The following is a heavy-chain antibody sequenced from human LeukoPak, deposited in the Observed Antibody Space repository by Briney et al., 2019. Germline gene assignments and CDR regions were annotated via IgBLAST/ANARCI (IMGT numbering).Heavy chain of an antibody. Sequence: GGSLRLSCTASGFTFGDYVMSWVRQAPGKGLEWVGFIRSKAYGGTTKNAASVKGRFTISRDDSRSIAYLQMNSLKTEDTAVYYCTRRYNYNSSGYYYVRDAFDIWGQGTMVTVSS. CDR1: GFTFGDYV. V-gene: IGHV3-49*04. CDR2: IRSKAYGGTT. J-gene: IGHJ3*02. CDR3: TRRYNYNSSGYYYVRDAFDI. D-gene: IGHD3-22*01.